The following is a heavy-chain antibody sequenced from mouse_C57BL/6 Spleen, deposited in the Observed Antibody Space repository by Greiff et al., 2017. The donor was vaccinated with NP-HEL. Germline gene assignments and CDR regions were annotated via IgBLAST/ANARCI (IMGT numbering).Heavy chain of an antibody. CDR3: ARDDYGFAY. CDR1: GYTFTDYY. CDR2: IYPGSGNT. Sequence: QVHVKQSGAELVRPGASVKLSCKASGYTFTDYYINWVKQRPGQGLEWIARIYPGSGNTYYNEKFKGKATLTAEKSSSKAYMRLSSLTSEDSAVYFCARDDYGFAYWGQGTLVTVSA. D-gene: IGHD2-4*01. J-gene: IGHJ3*01. V-gene: IGHV1-76*01.